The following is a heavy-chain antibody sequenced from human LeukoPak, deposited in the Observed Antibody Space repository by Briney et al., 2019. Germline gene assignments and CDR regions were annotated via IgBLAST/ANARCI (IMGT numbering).Heavy chain of an antibody. CDR2: INPNSGGT. D-gene: IGHD6-13*01. CDR1: GYTFTGYY. CDR3: ARDEGIAAAGPDY. Sequence: ASVKVSCKASGYTFTGYYMHWVRQAPGQGLEWMGWINPNSGGTNYAQKFQGRVTMTRDTSISTAYMELSRLRSDDTAVYFCARDEGIAAAGPDYWGQGTLVPVSS. V-gene: IGHV1-2*02. J-gene: IGHJ4*02.